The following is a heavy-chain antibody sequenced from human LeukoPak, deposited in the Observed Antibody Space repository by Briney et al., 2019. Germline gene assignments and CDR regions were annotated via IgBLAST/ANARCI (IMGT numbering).Heavy chain of an antibody. CDR1: GFTFRSNG. Sequence: TGGSLRLSCAASGFTFRSNGMSWVRQAPGKGLEWVSAIVGSGSITYYADSVKGRFTISRDNAKNTLYLQMNSLRAEDTAVYYCAKNYGSGSYYVDYWGQGTLVTVSS. CDR3: AKNYGSGSYYVDY. CDR2: IVGSGSIT. J-gene: IGHJ4*02. V-gene: IGHV3-23*01. D-gene: IGHD3-10*01.